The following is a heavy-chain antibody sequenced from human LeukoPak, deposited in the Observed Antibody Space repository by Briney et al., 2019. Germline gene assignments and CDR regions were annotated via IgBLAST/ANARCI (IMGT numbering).Heavy chain of an antibody. Sequence: SETLSLTCTVSGGSIGTYYWSWIRQPPGKGLEWIGYIYYSGSTNYNPSPKSRVTISVDTSNNQFSLTLSSVTAAGTAVYYCVSLAEGESGRGSWGQGTLVTVSS. J-gene: IGHJ5*02. D-gene: IGHD3-10*01. CDR1: GGSIGTYY. V-gene: IGHV4-59*01. CDR2: IYYSGST. CDR3: VSLAEGESGRGS.